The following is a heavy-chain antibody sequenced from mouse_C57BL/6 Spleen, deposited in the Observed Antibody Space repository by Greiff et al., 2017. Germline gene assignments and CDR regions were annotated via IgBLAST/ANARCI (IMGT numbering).Heavy chain of an antibody. Sequence: EVKLQESGGGLVKPGGSLKLSCAASGFTFSSYAMSWVRQTPEKRLEWVATISDGGSYTYYPDNVKGRFTISRDNAKNNLYLQMSHLKSEDTAMYYCARTDYYGSSSQDYWGQGTTLTVSS. V-gene: IGHV5-4*03. CDR3: ARTDYYGSSSQDY. CDR1: GFTFSSYA. D-gene: IGHD1-1*01. J-gene: IGHJ2*01. CDR2: ISDGGSYT.